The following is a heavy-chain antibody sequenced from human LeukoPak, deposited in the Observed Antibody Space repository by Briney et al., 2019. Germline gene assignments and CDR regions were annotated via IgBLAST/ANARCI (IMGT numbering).Heavy chain of an antibody. CDR2: IYYSGST. Sequence: SETLSLTCTVSGGSISSSSYYWGWIRQPPGKGLEWIGSIYYSGSTYYNPSLKSRVTISVDTSKNQFSLNLSSDCARESSGSYYNPQGYMDVWGKGTTVTVSS. V-gene: IGHV4-39*07. CDR1: GGSISSSSYY. D-gene: IGHD3-10*01. J-gene: IGHJ6*03. CDR3: NPQGYMDV.